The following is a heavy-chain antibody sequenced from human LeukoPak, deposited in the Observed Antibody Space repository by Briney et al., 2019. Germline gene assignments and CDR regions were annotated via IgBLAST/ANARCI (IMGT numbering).Heavy chain of an antibody. Sequence: GGSLRLSCAASGLTFSSYAMHWVRQAPGKGLEWVAVISYDGSNKYYADSVKGRFTISRDNSKNTLYLQMNSLRAEDTAVYYCARVDSSSWSSYFDYWGQGTLVTVSS. J-gene: IGHJ4*02. CDR3: ARVDSSSWSSYFDY. V-gene: IGHV3-30*01. D-gene: IGHD6-13*01. CDR2: ISYDGSNK. CDR1: GLTFSSYA.